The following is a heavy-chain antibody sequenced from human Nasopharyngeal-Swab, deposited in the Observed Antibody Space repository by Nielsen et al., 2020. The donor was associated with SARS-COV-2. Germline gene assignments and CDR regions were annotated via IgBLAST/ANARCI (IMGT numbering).Heavy chain of an antibody. V-gene: IGHV3-74*01. J-gene: IGHJ4*02. CDR3: ARDRLWFGELADY. CDR1: GFTFSSYW. D-gene: IGHD3-10*01. Sequence: GESLKISCAASGFTFSSYWMHWVRQAPGKGLVWVSRINSDGSSTSYADSVKGRFTISRDNAKNTLYLQMNGLRAEDTAVYYCARDRLWFGELADYWGQGTLVTVSS. CDR2: INSDGSST.